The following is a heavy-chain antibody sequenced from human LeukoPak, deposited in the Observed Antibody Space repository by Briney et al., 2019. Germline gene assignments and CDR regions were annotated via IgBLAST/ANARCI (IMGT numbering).Heavy chain of an antibody. CDR3: ARSSPRVCYYGSGSPRPCWFDP. J-gene: IGHJ5*02. V-gene: IGHV4-59*01. D-gene: IGHD3-10*01. Sequence: SETLSLTCSVSGGSISSYYWSWIRQPPGKGLEWIGYIYYSGSTNYNPSLKSRVTISVDTSKNQFSLKLSSVTAADTAVYYCARSSPRVCYYGSGSPRPCWFDPWGQGTLVTVSS. CDR2: IYYSGST. CDR1: GGSISSYY.